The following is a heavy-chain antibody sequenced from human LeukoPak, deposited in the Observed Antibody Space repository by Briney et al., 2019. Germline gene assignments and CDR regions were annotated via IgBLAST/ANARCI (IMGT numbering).Heavy chain of an antibody. CDR2: ISGSGGST. V-gene: IGHV3-23*01. J-gene: IGHJ6*03. CDR3: AKGSITMIVVVIPRYYYMDV. Sequence: SGGSLSLSCAASGFTFSSYAMSWVRQAPGKGLEWVSAISGSGGSTYYADSVKGRFTISRDNSKNTLYLQMNSLRAEDTAVYYCAKGSITMIVVVIPRYYYMDVWGKGTTVSVSS. CDR1: GFTFSSYA. D-gene: IGHD3-22*01.